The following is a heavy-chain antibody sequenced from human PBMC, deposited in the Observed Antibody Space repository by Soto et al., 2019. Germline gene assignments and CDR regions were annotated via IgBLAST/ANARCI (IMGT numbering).Heavy chain of an antibody. Sequence: GESLKISCKGSGYSFAGYWITWVRQRPGKGLEWMGRIDPSDSQTYYSPSFRGHVTISVTKSITTVFLQWSSLRASDTAMYYCARQIYDSDTGPDFQYYFDSWGQGTPVTVSS. V-gene: IGHV5-10-1*01. CDR1: GYSFAGYW. CDR2: IDPSDSQT. CDR3: ARQIYDSDTGPDFQYYFDS. J-gene: IGHJ4*02. D-gene: IGHD3-22*01.